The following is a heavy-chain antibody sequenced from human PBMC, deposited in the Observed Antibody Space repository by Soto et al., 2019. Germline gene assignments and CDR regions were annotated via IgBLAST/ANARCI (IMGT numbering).Heavy chain of an antibody. V-gene: IGHV5-51*01. CDR3: ARPERPYYYYYGMDV. CDR2: IYPGDSDT. Sequence: GESLKISCNGSGYSFTIYWIGWVRQMPGKGLEWMGIIYPGDSDTRYSPSFQGQVTISADKSISTAYLQWSSLKASDTAMYYCARPERPYYYYYGMDVWGQGTTVTVSS. CDR1: GYSFTIYW. D-gene: IGHD1-1*01. J-gene: IGHJ6*02.